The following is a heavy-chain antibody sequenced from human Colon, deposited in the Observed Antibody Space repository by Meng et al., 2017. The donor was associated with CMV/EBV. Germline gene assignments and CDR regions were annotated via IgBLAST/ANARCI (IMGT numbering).Heavy chain of an antibody. V-gene: IGHV4-4*07. CDR2: MSSSGDA. J-gene: IGHJ4*02. Sequence: QVQLQESGPGLVKSSVTLSLTCTVSGDFINNDYGSWIRQPAGKDLEWIGHMSSSGDAKYNPSFNSRVSMSIDTSTNQFSLELSPVTAADTAVYYCARVHKPADLSDYGFDYWGRGTLVTVSS. D-gene: IGHD3-22*01. CDR1: GDFINNDY. CDR3: ARVHKPADLSDYGFDY.